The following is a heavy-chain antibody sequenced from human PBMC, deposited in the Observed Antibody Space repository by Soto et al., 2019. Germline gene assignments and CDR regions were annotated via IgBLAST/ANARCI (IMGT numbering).Heavy chain of an antibody. D-gene: IGHD2-2*01. J-gene: IGHJ4*02. CDR2: INPSGGST. V-gene: IGHV1-46*01. Sequence: GASVKVSCKASGYTFTSYYMHWVQQAPGQGLEWMGIINPSGGSTSYAQKFQGRVTMTRDTSTSTVYMELSSLRSEDTAVYYCAIVVVPAAMWTPFDYWGQGTLVTVSS. CDR3: AIVVVPAAMWTPFDY. CDR1: GYTFTSYY.